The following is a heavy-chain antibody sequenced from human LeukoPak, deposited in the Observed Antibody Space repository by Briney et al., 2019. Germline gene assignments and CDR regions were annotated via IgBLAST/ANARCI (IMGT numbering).Heavy chain of an antibody. Sequence: PGRSLRLSCAASGFTFSSYGIRWVRQAPGKGLEWVSFISYDGGNTHYADSVKGRFTFSRDNSKNTVYLQMSSLRAEDTAVYYCAKDHPPYGDYYYGMDVWGQGTTVTVSS. CDR3: AKDHPPYGDYYYGMDV. CDR2: ISYDGGNT. CDR1: GFTFSSYG. V-gene: IGHV3-30*18. J-gene: IGHJ6*02. D-gene: IGHD4-17*01.